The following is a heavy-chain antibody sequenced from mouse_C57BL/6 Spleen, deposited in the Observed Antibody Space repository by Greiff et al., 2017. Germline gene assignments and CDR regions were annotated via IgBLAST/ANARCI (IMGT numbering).Heavy chain of an antibody. V-gene: IGHV5-4*01. Sequence: VMLVESGGGLVKPGGSLKLSCAASGFTFSSYAMSWVRQTPEKRLAWVATISDGGSYTYYPDNVKGRFTISRDNAKNNLYLQMSHLKSEDTAMYYCARDGVTTRFAYWGQGTLVTVSA. J-gene: IGHJ3*01. CDR2: ISDGGSYT. D-gene: IGHD2-3*01. CDR3: ARDGVTTRFAY. CDR1: GFTFSSYA.